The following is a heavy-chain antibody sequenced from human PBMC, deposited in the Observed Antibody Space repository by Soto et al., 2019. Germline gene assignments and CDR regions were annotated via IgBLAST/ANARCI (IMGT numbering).Heavy chain of an antibody. CDR3: ARERTRGFDP. V-gene: IGHV1-8*01. Sequence: QVHLVQSGAEVRKPGASVKVSCKASGYTFTSYDINWVRQATGQGLEWMGWMNPNSGNTAYAQKFQGRVTMTRNTSISTAHTELRSLRPEDTAVYYRARERTRGFDPWGQGTLVTVSS. J-gene: IGHJ5*02. CDR2: MNPNSGNT. CDR1: GYTFTSYD.